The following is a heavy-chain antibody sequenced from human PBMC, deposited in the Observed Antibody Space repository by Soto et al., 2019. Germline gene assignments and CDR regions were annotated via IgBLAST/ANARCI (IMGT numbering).Heavy chain of an antibody. CDR1: GFPFSAFA. V-gene: IGHV3-23*01. Sequence: GGSLRLSCATSGFPFSAFAMNWVRHAPGKGLEWVSGIGGSGASIYYADSVKGRFTISRDNSKNTLYLQMNSLRAEDTAVYYCAKERSIVVVVAATNWFDPWGQGTLVTVSS. D-gene: IGHD2-15*01. J-gene: IGHJ5*02. CDR3: AKERSIVVVVAATNWFDP. CDR2: IGGSGASI.